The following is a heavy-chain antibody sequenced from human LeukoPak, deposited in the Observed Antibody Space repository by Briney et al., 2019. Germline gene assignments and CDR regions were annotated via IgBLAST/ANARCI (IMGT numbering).Heavy chain of an antibody. D-gene: IGHD6-19*01. Sequence: ASVKVSCKASGYTFTSYAMHWVRQASGQRLEWMGWINAGNGNTKYSQKFQGRVTITRDTSASTAYMELSSLRSEDTAVYYCARDGGSGWSPFDYWGQGTLVTVSS. CDR2: INAGNGNT. CDR1: GYTFTSYA. CDR3: ARDGGSGWSPFDY. J-gene: IGHJ4*02. V-gene: IGHV1-3*01.